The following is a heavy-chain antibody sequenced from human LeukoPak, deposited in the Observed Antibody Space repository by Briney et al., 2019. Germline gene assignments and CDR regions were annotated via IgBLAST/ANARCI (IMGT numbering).Heavy chain of an antibody. Sequence: PGGSLRLSFAASGFTFSSYGMHWVRQAPDKGLEWVAYVHYDGSILYYTDSVKGRFTISRDNSKHTAHLQMSSLTTDDTGVYYCAKDKVPMDVWGKGTTVTVSS. V-gene: IGHV3-30*02. CDR2: VHYDGSIL. J-gene: IGHJ6*03. CDR1: GFTFSSYG. CDR3: AKDKVPMDV.